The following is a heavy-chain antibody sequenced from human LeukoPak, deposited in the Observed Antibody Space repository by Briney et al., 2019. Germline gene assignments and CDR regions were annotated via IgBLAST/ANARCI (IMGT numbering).Heavy chain of an antibody. J-gene: IGHJ4*02. V-gene: IGHV1-69*13. CDR3: ATIEGSSGYYFDY. D-gene: IGHD3-22*01. CDR1: GGTFSSYA. Sequence: SVKVSCKASGGTFSSYAISWVRQAPGQGLEWMGGIIPIFGTANYAQKFQGRVTITADESASTAYMELSSLRSEDTAVYYCATIEGSSGYYFDYWGQGTLVTVSS. CDR2: IIPIFGTA.